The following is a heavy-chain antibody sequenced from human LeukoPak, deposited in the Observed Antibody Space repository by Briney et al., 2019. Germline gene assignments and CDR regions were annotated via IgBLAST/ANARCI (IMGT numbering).Heavy chain of an antibody. V-gene: IGHV4-34*01. CDR1: GGSFSGYY. CDR3: ARALGYCSSTSCHPLGYYYYGMDV. CDR2: INHSGST. J-gene: IGHJ6*02. D-gene: IGHD2-2*01. Sequence: SETLSLTCAVYGGSFSGYYWSWIRQPPGKGLEWIGEINHSGSTNYNPSLKSRVTISVDTSKNQFSLKLSSVTAAVTAVYYCARALGYCSSTSCHPLGYYYYGMDVWGQGTTVTVSS.